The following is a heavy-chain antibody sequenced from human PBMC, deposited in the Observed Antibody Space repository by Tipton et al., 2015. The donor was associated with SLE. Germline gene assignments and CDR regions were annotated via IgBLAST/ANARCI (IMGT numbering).Heavy chain of an antibody. Sequence: TLSLTCNVSGYSITSGYFWGWARQPPGKGLEWIGVVYHSGLTYSNPSLKSRLTISVDTSKNQFSLKLSSVTAADTAVYYCARDGSQWLAAYFHHWGQGSLVIVSS. V-gene: IGHV4-38-2*02. D-gene: IGHD6-19*01. CDR3: ARDGSQWLAAYFHH. J-gene: IGHJ1*01. CDR2: VYHSGLT. CDR1: GYSITSGYF.